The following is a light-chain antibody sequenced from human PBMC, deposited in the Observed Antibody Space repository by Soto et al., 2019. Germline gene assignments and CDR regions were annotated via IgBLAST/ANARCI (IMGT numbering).Light chain of an antibody. Sequence: IVLTQSPGTLSLSPGERGTFSCRASQSVNNNYLAWYQQKPGQAPRLLIYGASRRATGIPDRFSGSGSGTDLTLTISRPEPEDFAVYSCQQYGSSPLTFGGGTKVEIK. CDR2: GAS. CDR3: QQYGSSPLT. V-gene: IGKV3-20*01. J-gene: IGKJ4*01. CDR1: QSVNNNY.